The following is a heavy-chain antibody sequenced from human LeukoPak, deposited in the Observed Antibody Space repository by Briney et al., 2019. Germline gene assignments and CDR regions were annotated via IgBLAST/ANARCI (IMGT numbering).Heavy chain of an antibody. CDR1: GFTFSSYA. CDR3: AKASGRVAAAGTFY. V-gene: IGHV3-23*01. D-gene: IGHD6-13*01. J-gene: IGHJ4*02. CDR2: ISGSGGST. Sequence: GVSLRLSCAASGFTFSSYAMSWVRQAPGKGLEWVSAISGSGGSTYYADSVKGRFTISRDNSKNTLYLQMNSLRAEDTAVYYCAKASGRVAAAGTFYWGQGTLVTVSS.